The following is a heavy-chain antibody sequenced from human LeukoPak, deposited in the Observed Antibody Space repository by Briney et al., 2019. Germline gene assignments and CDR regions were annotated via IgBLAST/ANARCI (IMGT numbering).Heavy chain of an antibody. CDR1: GGSISSSSYY. Sequence: SETLSLTCTVSGGSISSSSYYWGWIRQPPGKGLEWIGSIYYSGSTYYNPSLKSRVTISVDTSKNQFSLKLSSVTAADTAVYYCARGDSYGSGSYYNGFGYWGQGTLVTVSS. J-gene: IGHJ4*02. D-gene: IGHD3-10*01. CDR3: ARGDSYGSGSYYNGFGY. CDR2: IYYSGST. V-gene: IGHV4-39*07.